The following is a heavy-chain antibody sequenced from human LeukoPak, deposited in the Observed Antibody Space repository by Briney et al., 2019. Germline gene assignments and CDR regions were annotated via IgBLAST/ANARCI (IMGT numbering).Heavy chain of an antibody. CDR3: ARIDGWSNFDY. CDR2: IGYDGSKE. J-gene: IGHJ4*02. CDR1: GFTFRSNG. V-gene: IGHV3-33*01. Sequence: GGSLRLSWAASGFTFRSNGTNWVRQAAGKGRGWVAIIGYDGSKEYYADSVKGRFTISRDNSKNTVYLQMDSRRAEDTAVYYCARIDGWSNFDYWGQGTLVAVSS. D-gene: IGHD3-10*01.